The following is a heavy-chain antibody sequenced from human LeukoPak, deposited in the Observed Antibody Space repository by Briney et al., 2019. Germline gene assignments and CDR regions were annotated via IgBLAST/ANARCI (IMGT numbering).Heavy chain of an antibody. J-gene: IGHJ3*02. CDR3: ARAPGYCSGGSCSTLDI. D-gene: IGHD2-15*01. CDR2: IYTSGST. CDR1: GGSISSYY. Sequence: SETLSLTCTVPGGSISSYYWSWIRQPAGKGLEWIGRIYTSGSTNYNPSLKSRVTMSVDTSKNQFSLKLSSVTAADTAVYYCARAPGYCSGGSCSTLDIWGQGTMVTVSS. V-gene: IGHV4-4*07.